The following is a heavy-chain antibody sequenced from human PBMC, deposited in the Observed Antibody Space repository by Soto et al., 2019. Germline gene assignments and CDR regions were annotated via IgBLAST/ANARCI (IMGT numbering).Heavy chain of an antibody. Sequence: PSETLSLTCTVAGGSISSSSYYWGWIRQPPGKGLEWIGSIYYSGSTYYNPSLKSRVTISVDTSKNQFSLKLSSVTAADTAVYYCASRSGYDSSGALDIWGQGTMVTVSS. CDR1: GGSISSSSYY. CDR3: ASRSGYDSSGALDI. V-gene: IGHV4-39*01. CDR2: IYYSGST. D-gene: IGHD5-12*01. J-gene: IGHJ3*02.